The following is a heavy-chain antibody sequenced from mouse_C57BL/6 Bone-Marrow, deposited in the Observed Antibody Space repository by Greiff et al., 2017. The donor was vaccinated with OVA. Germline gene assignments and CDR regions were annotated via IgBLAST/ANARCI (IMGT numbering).Heavy chain of an antibody. CDR2: IRNTANGYTK. CDR1: GFTFTDYY. J-gene: IGHJ3*01. Sequence: EVQRVESGGGLVQPGGSLSLSCAASGFTFTDYYMSWVRQPPGKALEWLGFIRNTANGYTKEYSASVKGRFTISRDNSQSILYLQMNALGAEDSATYYGASGLFAYWGQGTLVTVSA. CDR3: ASGLFAY. V-gene: IGHV7-3*01.